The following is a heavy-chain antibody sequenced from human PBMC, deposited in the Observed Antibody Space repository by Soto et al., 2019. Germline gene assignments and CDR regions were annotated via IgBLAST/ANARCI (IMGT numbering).Heavy chain of an antibody. CDR3: MTLGAGSSIIVVVTGFDY. Sequence: EVQLVESGGGLVQPGGSLRLSCAASGFTFSRAWMNWVRQAPGKGLEWVCRIKTETDSGTTADAATVKGTFTIDSENSNNTQYLQMHSLKTENTAVYYCMTLGAGSSIIVVVTGFDYGGKGTLVTVSS. V-gene: IGHV3-15*07. J-gene: IGHJ4*02. CDR2: IKTETDSGTT. CDR1: GFTFSRAW. D-gene: IGHD2-21*01.